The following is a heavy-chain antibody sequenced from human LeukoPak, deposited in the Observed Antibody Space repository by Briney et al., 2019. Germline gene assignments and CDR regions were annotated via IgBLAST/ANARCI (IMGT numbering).Heavy chain of an antibody. V-gene: IGHV3-48*03. CDR1: GFTFSSYE. J-gene: IGHJ4*02. Sequence: PGGSLRLSCAASGFTFSSYETHWVRQAPGKGLEWVSYISSSDSTIYYADSVKGRFTISRDNAKNSLYLQMNSLRAEDTAVYYCARDYGGSSPFDYWGQGTLVTVSS. D-gene: IGHD4-23*01. CDR3: ARDYGGSSPFDY. CDR2: ISSSDSTI.